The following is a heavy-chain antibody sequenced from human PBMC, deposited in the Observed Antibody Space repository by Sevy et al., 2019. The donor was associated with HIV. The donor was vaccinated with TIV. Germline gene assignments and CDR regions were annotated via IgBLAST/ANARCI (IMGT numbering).Heavy chain of an antibody. CDR1: GYTFTGYY. CDR2: INPNSGGT. V-gene: IGHV1-2*02. Sequence: ASVKVSCKASGYTFTGYYMHWVRQAPGQGLEWMGWINPNSGGTNYAQKFQGRVTMTRDTSISTAYMELSRLRSDDTAVYYCARTGISEQWLVRNSYYFDYWGQGTLVTVSS. D-gene: IGHD6-19*01. J-gene: IGHJ4*02. CDR3: ARTGISEQWLVRNSYYFDY.